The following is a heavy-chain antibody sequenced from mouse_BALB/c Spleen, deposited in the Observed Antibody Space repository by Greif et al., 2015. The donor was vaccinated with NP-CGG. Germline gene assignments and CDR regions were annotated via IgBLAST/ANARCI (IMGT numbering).Heavy chain of an antibody. V-gene: IGHV5-6-2*01. CDR2: INSNGGST. CDR3: ARHEGVLRYYAMDY. J-gene: IGHJ4*01. D-gene: IGHD1-1*01. CDR1: GFTFSSYY. Sequence: EVQGVESGGGLVKLGGSPKLSCAASGFTFSSYYMSWVRQTPEKRLELVAAINSNGGSTYYPDTVKGRFTISRDNAKNTLYLQMSSLKSEDTALYYCARHEGVLRYYAMDYWGQGTSVTVSS.